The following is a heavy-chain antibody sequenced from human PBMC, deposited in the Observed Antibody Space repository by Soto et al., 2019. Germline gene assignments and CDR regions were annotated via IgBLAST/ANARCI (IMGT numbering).Heavy chain of an antibody. D-gene: IGHD3-22*01. CDR1: GFTFSVYA. Sequence: QMQLVESGGGVVQPGRSLRLSCAASGFTFSVYAMHWVRQAPGKGLEWVAVTSYHGGITYYADSVKGRFTISRDNSKNTLDLRINSLRPEATAVSYCARDGEITMMRTHYGMDVWGQGTTVTVSS. CDR2: TSYHGGIT. J-gene: IGHJ6*02. V-gene: IGHV3-30-3*01. CDR3: ARDGEITMMRTHYGMDV.